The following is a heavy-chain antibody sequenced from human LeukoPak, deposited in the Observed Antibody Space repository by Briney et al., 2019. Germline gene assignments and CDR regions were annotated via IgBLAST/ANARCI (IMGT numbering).Heavy chain of an antibody. J-gene: IGHJ3*02. V-gene: IGHV4-59*01. D-gene: IGHD2-21*02. Sequence: SETLSLTCTVSGGSISSYYWSWIRQPPGKGLEWIGYIYYSGSTNYNPSLKSRVTISVDTSKNQFSLKLSSVTAADTAVYYCARDGDWDAFDIWGQGTMVTVSS. CDR3: ARDGDWDAFDI. CDR1: GGSISSYY. CDR2: IYYSGST.